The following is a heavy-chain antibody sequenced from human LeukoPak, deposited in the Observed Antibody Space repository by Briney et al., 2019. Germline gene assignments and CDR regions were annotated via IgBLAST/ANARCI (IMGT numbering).Heavy chain of an antibody. CDR1: GFTFSSYS. CDR3: ARDTFYGYYYYYYYYMDV. J-gene: IGHJ6*03. V-gene: IGHV3-48*04. Sequence: GGSLRLSCAASGFTFSSYSMNWVRQAPGKGLEWVSYISSSSSTIYYADSVKGRFTISRDNAKNSLYLQMNSLRAEDTAVYYCARDTFYGYYYYYYYYMDVWGKGTTVTISS. CDR2: ISSSSSTI. D-gene: IGHD5-18*01.